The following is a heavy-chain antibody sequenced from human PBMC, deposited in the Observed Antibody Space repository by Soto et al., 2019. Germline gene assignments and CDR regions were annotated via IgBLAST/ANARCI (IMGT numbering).Heavy chain of an antibody. CDR2: ISSSGSTI. CDR1: GFTFSDYY. V-gene: IGHV3-11*01. Sequence: QVQLVESGGGWVKPGGSLRLSCAASGFTFSDYYMIWIRQAPGKGLEWVSYISSSGSTIYYADAMKGRFTISMDNAKNSLYLQMNSLKAEDTAVYYCASDALIAAAVINVFDPWGQGTLVTVSS. CDR3: ASDALIAAAVINVFDP. J-gene: IGHJ5*02. D-gene: IGHD6-13*01.